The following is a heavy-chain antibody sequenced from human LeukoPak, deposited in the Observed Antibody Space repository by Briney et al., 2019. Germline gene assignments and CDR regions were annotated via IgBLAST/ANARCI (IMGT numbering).Heavy chain of an antibody. CDR2: IYTSGST. Sequence: SETLSLTCTVSGGSISSYYWSWIRQPAGKGLEWIGRIYTSGSTNYNPSLKSRVAISVDTSKNQFSLKLSSVTAADTAVYYCARQRYDYGDYFFDYWGQGTLVTVSS. CDR1: GGSISSYY. D-gene: IGHD4-17*01. CDR3: ARQRYDYGDYFFDY. V-gene: IGHV4-4*07. J-gene: IGHJ4*02.